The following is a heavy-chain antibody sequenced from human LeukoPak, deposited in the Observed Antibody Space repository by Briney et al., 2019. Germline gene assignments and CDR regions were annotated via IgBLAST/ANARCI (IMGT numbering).Heavy chain of an antibody. D-gene: IGHD6-6*01. Sequence: SETLSLTCAVYGGSFSGYYWTWIRQPPGKRLEWIGEINLSGSTSYNPSLKSRVTISVDTSKNQFSLKLSSVTAADTAVYYCARGSIAARLAYWDQGTLVTVSS. CDR1: GGSFSGYY. J-gene: IGHJ4*02. V-gene: IGHV4-34*01. CDR3: ARGSIAARLAY. CDR2: INLSGST.